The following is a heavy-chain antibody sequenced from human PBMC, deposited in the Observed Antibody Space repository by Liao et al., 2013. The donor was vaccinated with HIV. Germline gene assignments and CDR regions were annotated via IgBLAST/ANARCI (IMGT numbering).Heavy chain of an antibody. J-gene: IGHJ4*02. CDR2: ISHSGST. D-gene: IGHD1-1*01. CDR1: GGSFSGYY. V-gene: IGHV4-34*01. Sequence: QVQLQQWGAGLLKPSETLSLTCAVYGGSFSGYYWSWIRQPPGKGLEWIGEISHSGSTNYNPSLKSRVTISVDTSKNQFSLNLTSVTAADTAVYYCARGIPENWNYVDYWGQGTLVTVSS. CDR3: ARGIPENWNYVDY.